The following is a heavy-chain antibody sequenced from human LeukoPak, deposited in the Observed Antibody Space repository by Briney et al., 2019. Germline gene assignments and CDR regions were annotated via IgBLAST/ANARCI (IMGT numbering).Heavy chain of an antibody. CDR2: IYYSGST. D-gene: IGHD5-12*01. CDR3: ARSPRGYSGYESRYYFDY. CDR1: GGSISSSSYY. Sequence: SETLSLTCTVSGGSISSSSYYWGWIRQPPGKGLEWIGSIYYSGSTYYNPSLKSRVTISVDTSKNQFSLKLSSVTAADTAVYYCARSPRGYSGYESRYYFDYWGQGTLATVSS. J-gene: IGHJ4*02. V-gene: IGHV4-39*01.